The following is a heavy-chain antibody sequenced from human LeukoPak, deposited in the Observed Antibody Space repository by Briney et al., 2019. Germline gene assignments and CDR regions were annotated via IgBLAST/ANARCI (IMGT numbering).Heavy chain of an antibody. J-gene: IGHJ5*02. CDR3: ARHTXRXTTPNWFDP. Sequence: SETLSLTCTVSGGSISSRSYYWGWIRQPPGKGLEWIGSIYYSGSTYYNSSLKSRVTISVDTSKNQFSLKLSSVTAADTAVYSXARHTXRXTTPNWFDPWGQGTLVTVSS. CDR2: IYYSGST. CDR1: GGSISSRSYY. V-gene: IGHV4-39*01. D-gene: IGHD3-3*01.